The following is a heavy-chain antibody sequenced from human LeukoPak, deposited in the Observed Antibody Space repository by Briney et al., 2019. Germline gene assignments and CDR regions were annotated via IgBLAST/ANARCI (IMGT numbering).Heavy chain of an antibody. CDR2: IGGSGGGT. Sequence: AGGSLRLSCAASGFTFSSYAMSWVRQAPGKGLEWVSAIGGSGGGTYYADSVKGRFTISRDNAKNSLYLQMNSLRDEDTAVYYCARDRDDILTGYPWFDPWGQGTLVTVSS. CDR1: GFTFSSYA. CDR3: ARDRDDILTGYPWFDP. J-gene: IGHJ5*02. V-gene: IGHV3-23*01. D-gene: IGHD3-9*01.